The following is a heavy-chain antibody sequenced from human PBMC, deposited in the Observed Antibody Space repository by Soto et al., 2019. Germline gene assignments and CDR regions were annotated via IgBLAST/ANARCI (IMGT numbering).Heavy chain of an antibody. J-gene: IGHJ4*02. CDR3: ARDRYYDILTGYYITFDY. D-gene: IGHD3-9*01. CDR1: GFTFSSYS. CDR2: ISSSSSYI. Sequence: GGSLRLSCAASGFTFSSYSMNWVRQAPGKGLEWVSSISSSSSYIYYADSVKGRFTISRDNAKNSLYLQMNSLRAEDTAVYYCARDRYYDILTGYYITFDYWGQGTLVTVSS. V-gene: IGHV3-21*01.